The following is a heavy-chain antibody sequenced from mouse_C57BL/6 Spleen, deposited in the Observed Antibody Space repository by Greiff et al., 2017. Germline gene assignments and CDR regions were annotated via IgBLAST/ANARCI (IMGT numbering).Heavy chain of an antibody. CDR3: TRQDSNAGVAY. D-gene: IGHD2-5*01. Sequence: QVQLQQPGAELVKPGASVKLSCKASGYTFTSYWMHWVKQRPGQGLEWIGMIHPNSGSTNYNEKFKSKATLTVDKSSSTAYMQLSSLTSEDSAVYYCTRQDSNAGVAYWGQGTLVTVSA. J-gene: IGHJ3*01. V-gene: IGHV1-64*01. CDR2: IHPNSGST. CDR1: GYTFTSYW.